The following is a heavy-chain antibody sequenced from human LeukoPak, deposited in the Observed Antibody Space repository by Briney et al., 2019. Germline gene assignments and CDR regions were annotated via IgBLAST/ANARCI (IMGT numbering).Heavy chain of an antibody. CDR2: IIPIFGTA. CDR1: GGTFSSYA. Sequence: ASVKVSCKASGGTFSSYAISRVRQAPGQGLEWMGGIIPIFGTANYAQKFQGRVTITADESTSTAYMELSSLRSEDTAVYYCASRDIVVVPAAMPALYAFDIWGQGTMVTVSS. CDR3: ASRDIVVVPAAMPALYAFDI. D-gene: IGHD2-2*01. J-gene: IGHJ3*02. V-gene: IGHV1-69*13.